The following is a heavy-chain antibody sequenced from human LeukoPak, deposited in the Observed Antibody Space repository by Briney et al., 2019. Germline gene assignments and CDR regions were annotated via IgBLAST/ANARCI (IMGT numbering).Heavy chain of an antibody. CDR2: INPDGSNM. CDR1: GFSFSSYW. CDR3: VSGFLQWLY. Sequence: GGSLRLSCAASGFSFSSYWMSWVRQAPGKGLEWVANINPDGSNMSYVDSVKGRFTISRDNAKNSLYLQMNNLRAEDTAVYFCVSGFLQWLYWGQGTLVTVSS. J-gene: IGHJ4*02. V-gene: IGHV3-7*01. D-gene: IGHD3-3*01.